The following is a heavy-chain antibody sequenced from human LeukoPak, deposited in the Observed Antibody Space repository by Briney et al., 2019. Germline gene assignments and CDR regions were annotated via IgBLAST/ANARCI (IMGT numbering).Heavy chain of an antibody. J-gene: IGHJ4*02. V-gene: IGHV4-30-2*01. CDR2: IYHSGST. Sequence: SETLSLTCTVSGGSISSGGNYWSWIRHPPGKGLEWIGYIYHSGSTYYNPSLKSRVTISVDTSKNQFSLKLSSVTAADTAVYYCAGVTTVVPDYWGQGTLVTVSS. D-gene: IGHD4-23*01. CDR3: AGVTTVVPDY. CDR1: GGSISSGGNY.